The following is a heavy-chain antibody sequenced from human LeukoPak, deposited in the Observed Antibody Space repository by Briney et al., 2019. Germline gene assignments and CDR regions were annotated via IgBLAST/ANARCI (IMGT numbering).Heavy chain of an antibody. CDR3: AKVGCSSTSCYTPFDY. D-gene: IGHD2-2*02. V-gene: IGHV3-23*01. CDR1: GFTFSSYA. J-gene: IGHJ4*02. Sequence: PGGSLRLSCAASGFTFSSYAMSWVRQAPGKGLEWVSAISGSGGSTYYADSVKGRFTISRDNSKNTLYLQMSSLRAEDTAVYYCAKVGCSSTSCYTPFDYWGQGTLVTVSS. CDR2: ISGSGGST.